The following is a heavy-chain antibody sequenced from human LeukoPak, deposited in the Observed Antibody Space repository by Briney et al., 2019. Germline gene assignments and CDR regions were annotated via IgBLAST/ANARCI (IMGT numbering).Heavy chain of an antibody. CDR3: ANILWFGDPYYFDY. V-gene: IGHV4-61*01. CDR2: IYYSGST. J-gene: IGHJ4*02. CDR1: GGSVSSGSFY. Sequence: PSETLSLTCTVSGGSVSSGSFYWSWIRQPPGKGLEWIGYIYYSGSTNYNPSLKSRVTISVDTSKNQFSLKLSSVTAADTAVYYCANILWFGDPYYFDYWGQGTLVTVSS. D-gene: IGHD3-10*01.